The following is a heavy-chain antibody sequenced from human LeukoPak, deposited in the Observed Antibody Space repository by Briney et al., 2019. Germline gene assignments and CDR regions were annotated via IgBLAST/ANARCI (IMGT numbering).Heavy chain of an antibody. V-gene: IGHV3-30*02. CDR2: IQYDGNNK. D-gene: IGHD4-17*01. CDR3: AKRATYYGDYDY. CDR1: GFTFSRSG. Sequence: GGSLRLSCIASGFTFSRSGMHWVRQAPGKGLEWVTFIQYDGNNKYYADSVKGRFTISRDNSKNTLYLQMNSLRTEDTAVYYCAKRATYYGDYDYWGQGTLVNVSS. J-gene: IGHJ4*02.